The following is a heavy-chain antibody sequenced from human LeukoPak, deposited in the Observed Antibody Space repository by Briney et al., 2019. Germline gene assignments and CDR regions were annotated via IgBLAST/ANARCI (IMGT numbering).Heavy chain of an antibody. V-gene: IGHV4-4*07. CDR2: FYTSGST. Sequence: SETLSLTCTVSGGSISSYYWSWIRQPAGKGLEWIGRFYTSGSTNYNPSLKSRVTMSVDASKNQFSLKLSSVTAAEAAVYYCARESTFRSGWGLSYYYYMGYWGKGTTVTVSS. CDR1: GGSISSYY. D-gene: IGHD3-3*01. J-gene: IGHJ6*03. CDR3: ARESTFRSGWGLSYYYYMGY.